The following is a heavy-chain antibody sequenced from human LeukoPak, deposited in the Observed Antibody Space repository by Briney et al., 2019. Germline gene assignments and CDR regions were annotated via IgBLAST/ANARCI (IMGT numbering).Heavy chain of an antibody. CDR2: IYYSGST. D-gene: IGHD1-7*01. Sequence: SETLSLTCTVSGGSISSSSHYWGWIRQPPGKGLEWIGSIYYSGSTNYNPSLKSRVTISVDTSKNHFSLKLSSVAAADTAVYHCARSYNWNYNYWGQGTLVTVSS. V-gene: IGHV4-39*02. J-gene: IGHJ4*02. CDR1: GGSISSSSHY. CDR3: ARSYNWNYNY.